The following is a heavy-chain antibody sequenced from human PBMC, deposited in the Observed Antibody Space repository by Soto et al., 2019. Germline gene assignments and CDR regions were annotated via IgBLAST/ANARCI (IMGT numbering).Heavy chain of an antibody. V-gene: IGHV4-34*01. CDR1: GGSFSGYY. J-gene: IGHJ5*02. CDR2: INHSGST. D-gene: IGHD5-18*01. CDR3: ARPVQLWSNWFDP. Sequence: QVQLQQWGAGLLKPSETLSLTCAVYGGSFSGYYWSWIRQPPGKGLEWIGEINHSGSTNYNPSLKSRLXISPDXXKNQFSLKLSSVTAADTAVYYCARPVQLWSNWFDPWGQGTLVTVSS.